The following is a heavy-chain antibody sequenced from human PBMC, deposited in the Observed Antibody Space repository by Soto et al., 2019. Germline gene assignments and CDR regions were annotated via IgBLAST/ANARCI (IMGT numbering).Heavy chain of an antibody. V-gene: IGHV4-39*01. J-gene: IGHJ4*02. CDR2: IYYSGST. CDR1: GGSISSSRYY. Sequence: SETLSLTCTVSGGSISSSRYYWGWIRQRPGKGLEWIGSIYYSGSTYYNPSLKSRVTISVDTSKNQFSLKLSSVTAADTAVYYCASQNYYGSGSYPPRFDYWGQGTLGTVSS. CDR3: ASQNYYGSGSYPPRFDY. D-gene: IGHD3-10*01.